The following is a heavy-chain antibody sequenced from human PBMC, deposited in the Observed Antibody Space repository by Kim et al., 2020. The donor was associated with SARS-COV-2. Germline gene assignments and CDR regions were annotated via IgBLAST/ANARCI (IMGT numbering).Heavy chain of an antibody. CDR2: HRGNT. J-gene: IGHJ4*02. V-gene: IGHV4-4*02. Sequence: HRGNTNYNPPLKSRVTISVDNSKNQFSLKMSSVTAADTAVYYCASARWDYWGQGTLVTVSS. CDR3: ASARWDY.